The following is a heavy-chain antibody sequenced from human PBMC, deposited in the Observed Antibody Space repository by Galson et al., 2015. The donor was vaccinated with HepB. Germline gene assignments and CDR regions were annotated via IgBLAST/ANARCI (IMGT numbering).Heavy chain of an antibody. V-gene: IGHV3-30-3*01. D-gene: IGHD3-22*01. Sequence: SLRLSCAASGFTFSNYAMHWVRQAPGQGLEWVAVVSYDGSNKYYADSVKGRFTISRDNSKNTLYLQMNNLRAEDTAVYYCARDWDYYHSSGYDYWGRGTLVTVSS. CDR2: VSYDGSNK. CDR1: GFTFSNYA. CDR3: ARDWDYYHSSGYDY. J-gene: IGHJ4*02.